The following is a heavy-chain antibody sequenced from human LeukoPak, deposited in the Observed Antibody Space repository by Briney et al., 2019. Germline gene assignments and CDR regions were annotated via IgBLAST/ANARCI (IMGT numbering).Heavy chain of an antibody. CDR1: GFTFSSYG. Sequence: PGGSLRLSCAASGFTFSSYGMHWVRQAPGKGLEWVAFMRYDGSNKYYADSVKGRFTISRDNSKNTLYLQMNSLRAEDTAVYYCAGGDASGYYYAGFEYWGQGTLVTVS. J-gene: IGHJ4*02. V-gene: IGHV3-30*02. CDR3: AGGDASGYYYAGFEY. CDR2: MRYDGSNK. D-gene: IGHD3-22*01.